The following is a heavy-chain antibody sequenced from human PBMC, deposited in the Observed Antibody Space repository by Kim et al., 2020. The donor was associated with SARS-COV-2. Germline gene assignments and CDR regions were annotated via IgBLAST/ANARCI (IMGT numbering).Heavy chain of an antibody. Sequence: GGSLRLSCAASGFTFSSYGMHWVRQAPGKGLEWVAVISYDGSNKNYADSVKGRFTISRDNSKNTLYLQMNSLRAEDTAVYYCAKDFAASGRGGFYYYYYGMGVWGQGTTDTVSS. CDR3: AKDFAASGRGGFYYYYYGMGV. CDR1: GFTFSSYG. D-gene: IGHD3-10*01. CDR2: ISYDGSNK. J-gene: IGHJ6*02. V-gene: IGHV3-30*18.